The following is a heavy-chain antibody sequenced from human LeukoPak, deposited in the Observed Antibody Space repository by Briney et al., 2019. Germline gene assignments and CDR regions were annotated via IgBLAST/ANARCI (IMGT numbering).Heavy chain of an antibody. D-gene: IGHD1-14*01. CDR3: ATAGDLNGFDP. Sequence: GGSLRLSCATSGFSFSNSWMSWVRQAPGKGLEWVANIKEDGSERYYLDSVEGRFAISRDNAKNSLYLQMNSMRAEDTAVYYCATAGDLNGFDPRGQGTLVIVSS. CDR2: IKEDGSER. CDR1: GFSFSNSW. V-gene: IGHV3-7*01. J-gene: IGHJ5*02.